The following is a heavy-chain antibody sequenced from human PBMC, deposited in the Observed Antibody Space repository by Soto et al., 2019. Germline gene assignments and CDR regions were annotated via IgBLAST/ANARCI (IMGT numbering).Heavy chain of an antibody. V-gene: IGHV3-23*01. CDR3: ATIIIPAATNFY. D-gene: IGHD2-2*01. CDR1: GITFTAYA. Sequence: EVQLLESGGGLVQPGGSLRLSCAASGITFTAYAMSWVRQAPGKGLEWVSSISGSGGSTYYADSVKGRLTLSRDNSKNALDLQMNSLRAEDTAVYYCATIIIPAATNFYWGHGTLVTVSS. J-gene: IGHJ4*01. CDR2: ISGSGGST.